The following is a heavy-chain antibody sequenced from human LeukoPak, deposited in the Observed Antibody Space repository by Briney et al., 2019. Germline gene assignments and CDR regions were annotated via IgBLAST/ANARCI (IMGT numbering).Heavy chain of an antibody. CDR3: ARQGDFATYSSGWYYFDY. D-gene: IGHD6-19*01. CDR2: IDPTDSYT. J-gene: IGHJ4*02. Sequence: GESLKISCRTSGYSFTDYWISWVGQMPGKGLEWMGRIDPTDSYTNYSPSFQGHVTVSVDKSISTAYLQWSSLMASDTAIYYCARQGDFATYSSGWYYFDYWGQGTLVSVSS. CDR1: GYSFTDYW. V-gene: IGHV5-10-1*01.